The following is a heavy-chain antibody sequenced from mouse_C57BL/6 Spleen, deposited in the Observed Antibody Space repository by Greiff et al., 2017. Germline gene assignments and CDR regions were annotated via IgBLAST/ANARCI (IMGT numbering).Heavy chain of an antibody. V-gene: IGHV1-26*01. CDR2: INPNNGGT. Sequence: VQLQQSGPELVKPGASVKISCKASGYTFTDYYMNWVKQSHGKSLEWIGDINPNNGGTSYNQKFKGKATLTVDKSSSTAYMELRSLTSEDSAVXYCARDGAWFAYWGQGTLVTVSA. D-gene: IGHD2-3*01. J-gene: IGHJ3*01. CDR1: GYTFTDYY. CDR3: ARDGAWFAY.